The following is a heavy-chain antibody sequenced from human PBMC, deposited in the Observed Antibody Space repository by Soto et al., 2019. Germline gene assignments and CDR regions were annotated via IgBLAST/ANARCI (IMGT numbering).Heavy chain of an antibody. V-gene: IGHV4-34*01. CDR1: GGSFSGYY. J-gene: IGHJ6*03. CDR2: INHSGST. Sequence: QVQLQQWGAGLLKPSETLSLTCAVYGGSFSGYYWSWIRQPPGKGLEWIGEINHSGSTNYNPSLKSRVTISVDTSKNQFSLKLSSVNAADTAVYYCARGYSNGIYYYYYMDVWGKGSTVTVSS. CDR3: ARGYSNGIYYYYYMDV. D-gene: IGHD4-4*01.